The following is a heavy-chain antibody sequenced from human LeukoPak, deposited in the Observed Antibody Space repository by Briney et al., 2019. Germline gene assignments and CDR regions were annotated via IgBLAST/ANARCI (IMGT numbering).Heavy chain of an antibody. CDR1: GYTFTSYY. D-gene: IGHD3-22*01. V-gene: IGHV1-3*01. J-gene: IGHJ5*02. CDR3: ARGYGRYYYDSSGYYP. Sequence: ASVKVSCKASGYTFTSYYMHWVRQAPGQRLEWMGWINAGNGNTKYSQKFQGRVTITRDTSASTAYMELSSLRSEDTAVYYCARGYGRYYYDSSGYYPWGQGTLVTVSS. CDR2: INAGNGNT.